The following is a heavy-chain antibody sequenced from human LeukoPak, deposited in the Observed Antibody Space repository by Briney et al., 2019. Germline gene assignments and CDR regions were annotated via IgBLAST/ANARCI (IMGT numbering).Heavy chain of an antibody. CDR3: ARPVPRWGYMDV. Sequence: SSETLSLTCTVSGGFVSSGTYYWDWIRRPPGKGLEWIGTIYHSGTTSYAPSLESRASISVDTSKNLFSLKLRSVTAADTAVYYCARPVPRWGYMDVWGQGTTVTVSS. D-gene: IGHD5-24*01. V-gene: IGHV4-39*01. CDR2: IYHSGTT. CDR1: GGFVSSGTYY. J-gene: IGHJ6*02.